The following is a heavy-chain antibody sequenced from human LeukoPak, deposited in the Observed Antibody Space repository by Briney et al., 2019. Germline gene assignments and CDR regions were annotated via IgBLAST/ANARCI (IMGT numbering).Heavy chain of an antibody. CDR1: GFTFSSYS. CDR2: ISSSSSTI. CDR3: ARAARRGDNLNAFDI. D-gene: IGHD1-1*01. Sequence: GGSLRLSCAASGFTFSSYSMNWVRQAPGKGLEWVSYISSSSSTIYYADSVKGRFTISRDNAKNSLYLQMNSLRAEDTAVYYCARAARRGDNLNAFDIWGQGTMVTVSS. J-gene: IGHJ3*02. V-gene: IGHV3-48*04.